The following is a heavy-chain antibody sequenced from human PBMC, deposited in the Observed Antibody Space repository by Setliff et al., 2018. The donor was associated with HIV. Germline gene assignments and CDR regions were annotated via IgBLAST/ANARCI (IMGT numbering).Heavy chain of an antibody. V-gene: IGHV3-21*01. CDR2: ISSSGSYI. J-gene: IGHJ3*02. CDR1: GFSFSSYG. Sequence: GESLKISCAASGFSFSSYGMNWVRQAPGKGLEWVSSISSSGSYIYYAGSLKGRFTISRDNARNSLYLDMNTLRAEDTAPYYCARSRSTRDAFDTWGQGTMVTVSS. D-gene: IGHD2-2*01. CDR3: ARSRSTRDAFDT.